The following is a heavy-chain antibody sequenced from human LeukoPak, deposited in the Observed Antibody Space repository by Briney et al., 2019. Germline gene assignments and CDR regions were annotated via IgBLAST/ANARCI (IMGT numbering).Heavy chain of an antibody. Sequence: GGSLRLSCAASGFTFSSYEMNWVRQAPGKGLEWVSYISSSGSTIYYADSVKGRFTISRDNAKNPLYLQMNSLRAEDTAVYYCARERPEVPAAMSYYYYGMDVWGKGTTVTVSS. CDR2: ISSSGSTI. J-gene: IGHJ6*04. CDR3: ARERPEVPAAMSYYYYGMDV. CDR1: GFTFSSYE. D-gene: IGHD2-2*01. V-gene: IGHV3-48*03.